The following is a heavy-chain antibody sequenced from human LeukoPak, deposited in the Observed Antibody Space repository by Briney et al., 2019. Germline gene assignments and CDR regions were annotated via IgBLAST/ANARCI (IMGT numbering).Heavy chain of an antibody. D-gene: IGHD3-9*01. CDR1: GGSISSTY. Sequence: SETLSLTCTISGGSISSTYWSWVRQPPGKGLEWIGYIYHSGSTNYNPSLKSRLTISVDTSKHQFSLKLSSVPAADTAVYYCARTYYDILTASYTFDYWGQGNLVTVSS. V-gene: IGHV4-59*01. CDR3: ARTYYDILTASYTFDY. CDR2: IYHSGST. J-gene: IGHJ4*02.